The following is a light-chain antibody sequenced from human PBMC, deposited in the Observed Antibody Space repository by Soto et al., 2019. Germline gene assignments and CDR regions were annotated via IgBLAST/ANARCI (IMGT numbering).Light chain of an antibody. CDR1: KLGDKY. CDR3: QAWDSSIVV. CDR2: QDN. J-gene: IGLJ2*01. V-gene: IGLV3-1*01. Sequence: SYELTQPPSVSVSPGQTASITCSGDKLGDKYACWYQQKPGQSPVLVIYQDNKRPSGMPERFSGSNSGNTATLTISGTQAMDEADYYCQAWDSSIVVFGGGTKLTVL.